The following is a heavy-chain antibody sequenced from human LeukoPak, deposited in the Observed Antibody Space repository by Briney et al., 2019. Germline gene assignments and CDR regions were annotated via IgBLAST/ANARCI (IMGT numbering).Heavy chain of an antibody. D-gene: IGHD2-21*02. CDR1: GGSISTYY. CDR2: FSYNGKT. V-gene: IGHV4-59*08. Sequence: SETLSLTCTVSGGSISTYYWSWIRQAPGKGLEWIGYFSYNGKTNYNPSLESRVIISVATSKSQFSLKLSSVTAADTAVYYCARHLGVTAAPLGYWGRGSLVTVSS. CDR3: ARHLGVTAAPLGY. J-gene: IGHJ4*02.